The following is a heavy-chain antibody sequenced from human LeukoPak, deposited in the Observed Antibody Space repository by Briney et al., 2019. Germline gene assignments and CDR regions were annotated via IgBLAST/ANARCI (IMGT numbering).Heavy chain of an antibody. Sequence: PSETLSLTCTVSGGSISSGGYYWSWIRQHPGKGLEWIGYIYYSGSTYYNPSLKSRVTISVDTSKNQFSLKLSSVTAADTAVYYCASQPRAHRRYSSGWLFDYWGQGTLVTVSS. V-gene: IGHV4-31*03. CDR2: IYYSGST. CDR3: ASQPRAHRRYSSGWLFDY. D-gene: IGHD6-19*01. J-gene: IGHJ4*02. CDR1: GGSISSGGYY.